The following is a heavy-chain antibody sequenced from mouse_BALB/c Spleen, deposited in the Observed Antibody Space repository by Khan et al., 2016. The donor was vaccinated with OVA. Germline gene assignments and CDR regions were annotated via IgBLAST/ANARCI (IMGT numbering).Heavy chain of an antibody. CDR1: GFSLSDYG. Sequence: VQLQESGPGLVAPSQNLSITCTVSGFSLSDYGVSWIRQPPGKGLEWLGVIWGCGSTYYNSALKSRLSISKDNSKSQVFLKMSSLQSDDTAMFYCAKGVWSYYYTLDYWGQGTSVTVAS. V-gene: IGHV2-6-5*01. CDR3: AKGVWSYYYTLDY. J-gene: IGHJ4*01. CDR2: IWGCGST.